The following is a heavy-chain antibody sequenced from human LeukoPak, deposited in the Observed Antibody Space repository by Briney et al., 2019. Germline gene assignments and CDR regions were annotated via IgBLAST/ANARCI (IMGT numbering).Heavy chain of an antibody. J-gene: IGHJ3*01. D-gene: IGHD4-23*01. V-gene: IGHV1-18*04. CDR2: VSSYNGNT. CDR1: GYTFTGYY. CDR3: ARDAPRWRNAFDF. Sequence: ASVKVSCKASGYTFTGYYMHWVRQAPGQGLEWMGWVSSYNGNTNYAQKFRGRVTMTRDTSTNTAYMELRSLRSDDTAVYFCARDAPRWRNAFDFWGQGTMVTVSS.